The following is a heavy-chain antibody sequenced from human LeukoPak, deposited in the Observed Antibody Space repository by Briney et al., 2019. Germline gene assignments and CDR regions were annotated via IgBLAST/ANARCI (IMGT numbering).Heavy chain of an antibody. V-gene: IGHV4-59*01. CDR1: GGSISSYY. CDR2: IYYSGST. CDR3: ARALGRDAFDI. J-gene: IGHJ3*02. Sequence: SETLSLTCTVSGGSISSYYWSWIRQPPGKGLEWIGYIYYSGSTNYNPSLKSRVTISVDTSKNQFSLKLSSVTAADTAVYYCARALGRDAFDIWGQGTMVTVSS. D-gene: IGHD1-26*01.